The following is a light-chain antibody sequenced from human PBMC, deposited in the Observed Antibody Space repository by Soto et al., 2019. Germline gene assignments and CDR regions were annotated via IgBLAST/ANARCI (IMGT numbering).Light chain of an antibody. CDR1: SSDVGGYNY. CDR3: SSYTSSSTLSTYV. CDR2: DVS. V-gene: IGLV2-14*03. J-gene: IGLJ1*01. Sequence: QSVLTQPASVSGSPGRSITISCTGTSSDVGGYNYVSWYQHHPGKAPKLMIYDVSNRRSGVSNRFSGSKSGNTASLIISGLQAEDEADYYRSSYTSSSTLSTYVFGTGTKVTVL.